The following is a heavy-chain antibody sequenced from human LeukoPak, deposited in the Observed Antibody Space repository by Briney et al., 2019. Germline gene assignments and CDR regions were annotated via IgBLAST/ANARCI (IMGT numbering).Heavy chain of an antibody. Sequence: PSETLSLTCTVSGGSISSYYWSWIRQPPGKGLEWIGYIYYSGSTNYNPSLKSRVTISVDTSKNQFSLKLSSVTAADTAVYYCARVGYSSPRGAWFDPWGQGTLVTVSS. V-gene: IGHV4-59*01. D-gene: IGHD6-13*01. CDR1: GGSISSYY. J-gene: IGHJ5*02. CDR2: IYYSGST. CDR3: ARVGYSSPRGAWFDP.